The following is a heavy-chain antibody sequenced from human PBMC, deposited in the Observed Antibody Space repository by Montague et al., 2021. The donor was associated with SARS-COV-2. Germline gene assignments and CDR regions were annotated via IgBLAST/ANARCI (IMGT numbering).Heavy chain of an antibody. CDR2: IKLDRSEE. Sequence: SLRLSCAASGFIFGAYWMSWVRQAPGKGLEWVANIKLDRSEEYYMDSVKGRFTVSRDNARNSLYLQMNSLRVEDTAVYYCVRATGYMDVWGEGTTVAVSS. V-gene: IGHV3-7*01. CDR3: VRATGYMDV. CDR1: GFIFGAYW. J-gene: IGHJ6*03.